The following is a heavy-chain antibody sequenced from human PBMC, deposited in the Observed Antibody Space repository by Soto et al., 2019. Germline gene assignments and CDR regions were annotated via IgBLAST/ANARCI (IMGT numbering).Heavy chain of an antibody. CDR2: ISYDGSNK. D-gene: IGHD3-22*01. CDR3: ARGGPPMIVVVYASPDY. V-gene: IGHV3-30-3*01. Sequence: GGSLRLSCAASGFTFSSYATHWVRQAPGKGLECVAVISYDGSNKYYADSVKGRFTISRDNSKNTLYLQMNSLRAEDTAVYYCARGGPPMIVVVYASPDYWGQGTLVTVSS. J-gene: IGHJ4*02. CDR1: GFTFSSYA.